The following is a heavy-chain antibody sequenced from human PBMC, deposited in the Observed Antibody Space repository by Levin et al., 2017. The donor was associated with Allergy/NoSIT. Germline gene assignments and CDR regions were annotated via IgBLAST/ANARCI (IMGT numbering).Heavy chain of an antibody. CDR2: IGSGDDT. CDR3: AKYVTVGPSRTFDI. Sequence: GESLKISCASSGFTFSNYAMSWVRQAPGKGLEWVSTIGSGDDTYFADSVRGRFTISRDNSKNTLYLQMNGLRAEDTAIYYCAKYVTVGPSRTFDIWGQGTMVTVSS. D-gene: IGHD1-26*01. CDR1: GFTFSNYA. J-gene: IGHJ3*02. V-gene: IGHV3-23*01.